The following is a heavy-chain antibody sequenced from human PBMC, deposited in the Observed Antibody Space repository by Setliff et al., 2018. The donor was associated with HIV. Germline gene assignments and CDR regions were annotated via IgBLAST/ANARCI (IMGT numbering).Heavy chain of an antibody. CDR3: ARDPQLVAAKSRQHYYYGMDV. D-gene: IGHD2-15*01. CDR2: IYYTGST. CDR1: GASVSSGGFY. J-gene: IGHJ6*02. V-gene: IGHV4-30-4*08. Sequence: SETLSLTCTVSGASVSSGGFYWSWNRQPPGKGLEWIGYIYYTGSTYYNPSLKSRVTISLDTSRNQFPLKMSSVTAADTAVYYCARDPQLVAAKSRQHYYYGMDVWGQGTTVTVSS.